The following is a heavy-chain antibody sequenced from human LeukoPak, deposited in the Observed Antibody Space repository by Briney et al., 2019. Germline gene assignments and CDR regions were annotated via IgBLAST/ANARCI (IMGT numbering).Heavy chain of an antibody. V-gene: IGHV3-11*01. Sequence: GGSLRLSCAASGFTFSDSYMSWIRQAPGEGLEWVSYISSSGKSTSYADSVKGRFTISRDNAENSLYLQMNSLRAEDTAVYYCARDVPLMTTSSLGWFDPWGQGTLVTVSS. D-gene: IGHD4-11*01. J-gene: IGHJ5*02. CDR1: GFTFSDSY. CDR3: ARDVPLMTTSSLGWFDP. CDR2: ISSSGKST.